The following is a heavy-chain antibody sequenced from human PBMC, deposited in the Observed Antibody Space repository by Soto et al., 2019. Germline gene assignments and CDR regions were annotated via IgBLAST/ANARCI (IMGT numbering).Heavy chain of an antibody. CDR1: GFSFSFYV. D-gene: IGHD2-15*01. Sequence: GGSLRLSCEPSGFSFSFYVMHWVRQAPGKGLEWVAVIWYDASKQFYAASVEGRFTISRDNSKAILYLQMNSLRAEDTAVYYCAAWAEGATEVHWGQGTLVTVSS. CDR3: AAWAEGATEVH. CDR2: IWYDASKQ. V-gene: IGHV3-33*01. J-gene: IGHJ4*02.